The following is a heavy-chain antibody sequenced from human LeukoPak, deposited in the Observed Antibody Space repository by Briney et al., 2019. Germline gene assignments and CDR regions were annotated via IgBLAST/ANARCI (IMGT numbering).Heavy chain of an antibody. Sequence: ASVKVSCKASGYTFTSYGISWVRRAPGQGLEWMGWISAYNGNTNYAQKLQGRVTMTTDTSTSTAYMELRSLRSDDTAVYYCARVDHIVGATPGFDYWGQGTLVTVSS. D-gene: IGHD1-26*01. CDR1: GYTFTSYG. CDR3: ARVDHIVGATPGFDY. V-gene: IGHV1-18*01. J-gene: IGHJ4*02. CDR2: ISAYNGNT.